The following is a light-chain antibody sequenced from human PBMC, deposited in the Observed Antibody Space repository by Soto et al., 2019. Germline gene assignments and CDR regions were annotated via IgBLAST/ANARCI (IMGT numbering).Light chain of an antibody. CDR2: AVS. J-gene: IGKJ1*01. CDR3: LQYNSYPPT. CDR1: QGIGND. Sequence: DIQMTQSPSPLSASVGDRVTITCRASQGIGNDLGWYQQKPGKAPKRLIYAVSNLQNGVPSRFSGSGSGTEFTLTISSLQPEDFATYYCLQYNSYPPTFGQGTKVEIK. V-gene: IGKV1-17*01.